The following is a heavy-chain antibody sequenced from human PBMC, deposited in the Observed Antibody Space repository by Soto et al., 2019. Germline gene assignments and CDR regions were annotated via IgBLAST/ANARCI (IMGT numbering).Heavy chain of an antibody. CDR3: ARQLSSGDLYY. Sequence: QVQLVQSGAEVKKPGSSVKVSCKASGGTFSSYTISWVRQAPGQGLEWMGRIIPILGIANYAQKFQGRVTITADKSTSTAHMELSRLRSEDTAVYYCARQLSSGDLYYWGQGTLVTVSS. CDR2: IIPILGIA. V-gene: IGHV1-69*02. J-gene: IGHJ4*02. D-gene: IGHD2-15*01. CDR1: GGTFSSYT.